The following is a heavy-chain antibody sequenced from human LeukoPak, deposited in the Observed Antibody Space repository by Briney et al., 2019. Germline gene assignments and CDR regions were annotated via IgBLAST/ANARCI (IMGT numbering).Heavy chain of an antibody. CDR2: IIPIFGTA. V-gene: IGHV1-69*05. J-gene: IGHJ4*02. CDR3: ASSLRGYNYVDY. Sequence: ASVKVSCKASGGTFSSYAISWVRQAPGQGLEWMGRIIPIFGTANYAQKFQGRVTITTDESTSTAYMELSSLRSEDTAVYYCASSLRGYNYVDYWGQGTLVTVSS. D-gene: IGHD5-24*01. CDR1: GGTFSSYA.